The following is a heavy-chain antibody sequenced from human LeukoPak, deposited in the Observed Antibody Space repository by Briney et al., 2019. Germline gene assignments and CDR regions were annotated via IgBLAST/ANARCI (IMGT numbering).Heavy chain of an antibody. J-gene: IGHJ4*02. Sequence: GGSLRLSCAASGFTLSSYGMNWVRQAPGKGLEWVSYISSSSSSIYYADSVKGRFTISRDNAKNSLYLQMKSLRAEDTAVYYCARDPDYWGQGTLVIVSS. CDR3: ARDPDY. CDR1: GFTLSSYG. CDR2: ISSSSSSI. V-gene: IGHV3-48*01.